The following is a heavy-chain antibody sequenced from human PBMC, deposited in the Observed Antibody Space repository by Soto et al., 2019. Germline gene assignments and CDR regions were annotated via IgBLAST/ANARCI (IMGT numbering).Heavy chain of an antibody. CDR1: GFTFRNYC. CDR3: ARDQLYYNDISGRPLNAFDV. V-gene: IGHV3-48*01. Sequence: GGAQRLSSAASGFTFRNYCMNWVRQAPGKGLEGVSYIGIGSSTKYYADSVKGRFTISRDNAKNSLYLQMNSLRAEDTAVYYCARDQLYYNDISGRPLNAFDVWGQGTMVTVSS. J-gene: IGHJ3*01. D-gene: IGHD3-22*01. CDR2: IGIGSSTK.